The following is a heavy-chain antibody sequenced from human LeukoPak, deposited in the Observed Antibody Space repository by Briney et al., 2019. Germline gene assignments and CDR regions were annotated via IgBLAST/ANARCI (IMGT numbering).Heavy chain of an antibody. CDR3: AKASGEYDILTGDAFDI. CDR2: ISSSGSTI. CDR1: GFTFSSYE. J-gene: IGHJ3*02. D-gene: IGHD3-9*01. Sequence: GGSLRLSCAASGFTFSSYEMNWVRQAPGKGLEWVSYISSSGSTIYYADSVKGRFTISRDNAKNSLYLQMNSLRAEDTAVYYCAKASGEYDILTGDAFDIWGQGTMVTVSS. V-gene: IGHV3-48*03.